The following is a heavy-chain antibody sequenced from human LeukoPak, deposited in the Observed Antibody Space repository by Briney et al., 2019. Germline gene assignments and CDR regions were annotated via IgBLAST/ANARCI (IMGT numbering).Heavy chain of an antibody. Sequence: GGSLRLSCAASGFTFSSYGMHWVRRAPGKGLEWVAVISYDGSNKYYADSVKGRLTISRDNSKNTLYLQMNSLRAEDTAVYYCAKSGGAVAGDYWGQGTLVTVSS. D-gene: IGHD6-19*01. V-gene: IGHV3-30*18. J-gene: IGHJ4*02. CDR3: AKSGGAVAGDY. CDR2: ISYDGSNK. CDR1: GFTFSSYG.